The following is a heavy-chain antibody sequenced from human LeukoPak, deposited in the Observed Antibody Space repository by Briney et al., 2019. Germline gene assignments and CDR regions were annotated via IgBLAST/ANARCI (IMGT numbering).Heavy chain of an antibody. V-gene: IGHV3-23*01. CDR3: ARLYSSSDV. J-gene: IGHJ6*04. Sequence: PGGSLRLSCAASGFTFSIHGMTWVRQAPGKGLESVSAITGSGDGTYYADSVKGRFTISRDNSKNTLYLQMNSLRAEDTAVYYCARLYSSSDVWGKGTTVTVSS. D-gene: IGHD6-6*01. CDR1: GFTFSIHG. CDR2: ITGSGDGT.